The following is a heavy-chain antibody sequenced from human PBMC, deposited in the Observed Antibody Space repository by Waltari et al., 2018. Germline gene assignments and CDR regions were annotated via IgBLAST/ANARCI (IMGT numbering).Heavy chain of an antibody. Sequence: QVQLVQSGAEVKKPGSSVKVSCKASGGTFSSYAISWVRQAPGHGLEWMGGIIPIFGTANYAQKFQGRVTITADESTSTAYMELSSLRSEDTAVYYCARDLKPTYCSSTSCSRNWFDPWGQGTLVTVSS. V-gene: IGHV1-69*01. J-gene: IGHJ5*02. CDR2: IIPIFGTA. CDR3: ARDLKPTYCSSTSCSRNWFDP. D-gene: IGHD2-2*01. CDR1: GGTFSSYA.